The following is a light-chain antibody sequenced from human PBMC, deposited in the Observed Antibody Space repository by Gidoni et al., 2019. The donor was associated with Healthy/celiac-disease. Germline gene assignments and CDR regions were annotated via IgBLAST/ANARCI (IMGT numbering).Light chain of an antibody. CDR3: QQRRNWHPGVT. V-gene: IGKV3-11*01. Sequence: EIVLTHPPATLSFSQWERATLSRRASQRVSSYLACYHQKPGQAPRLLSYDATNRATGIPARLSGSEYGTDLPLTMSSIETEDFAVYYCQQRRNWHPGVTFGGGTKVEIK. CDR1: QRVSSY. J-gene: IGKJ4*01. CDR2: DAT.